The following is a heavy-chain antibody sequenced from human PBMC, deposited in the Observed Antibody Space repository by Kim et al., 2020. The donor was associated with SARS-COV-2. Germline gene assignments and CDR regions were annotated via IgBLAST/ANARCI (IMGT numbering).Heavy chain of an antibody. CDR2: IKPDGSEK. Sequence: GGSLRLSCAASELTFSSYWMSWVRQGPGKGLEWVARIKPDGSEKYYVDSVKGRFTISRDNAKHSLYLQMNSLRAEDSAVYYCARYSYYFGLGIWGQGTTGTVSS. V-gene: IGHV3-7*03. J-gene: IGHJ6*02. CDR1: ELTFSSYW. CDR3: ARYSYYFGLGI.